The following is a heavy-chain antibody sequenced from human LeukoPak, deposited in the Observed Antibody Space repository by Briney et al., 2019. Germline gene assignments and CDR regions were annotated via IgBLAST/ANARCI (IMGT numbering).Heavy chain of an antibody. CDR2: IHYSGTT. Sequence: PSETLSLTCTVSGGSISSSSYYWGWIRQPPGKGLEWIGSIHYSGTTYYNPSLKSRVTISVDTSKNQFSLKLSSVTAADTAVYYCARSPPYSSSWYSTPYNWFDPWGQGTLVTVSS. CDR3: ARSPPYSSSWYSTPYNWFDP. D-gene: IGHD6-13*01. V-gene: IGHV4-39*01. CDR1: GGSISSSSYY. J-gene: IGHJ5*02.